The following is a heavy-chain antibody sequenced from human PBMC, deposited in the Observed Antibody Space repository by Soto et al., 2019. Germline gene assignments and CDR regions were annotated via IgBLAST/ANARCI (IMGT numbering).Heavy chain of an antibody. V-gene: IGHV3-48*01. Sequence: GGSLRLSCAASGFTFSSYSMNWVRQAPGKGLEWVSYISSDSSTKYYADSVKGRFTISRDNSKNTLYLQMNSLRAEDTAVYYCARDYDSSGYPRYYFDYWGQGTLVTVSS. D-gene: IGHD3-22*01. J-gene: IGHJ4*02. CDR3: ARDYDSSGYPRYYFDY. CDR1: GFTFSSYS. CDR2: ISSDSSTK.